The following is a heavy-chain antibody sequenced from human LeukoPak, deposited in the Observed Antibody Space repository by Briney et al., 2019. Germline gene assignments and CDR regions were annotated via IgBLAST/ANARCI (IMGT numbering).Heavy chain of an antibody. CDR2: IYHSGST. CDR3: ARVRGYSYGSTFDY. CDR1: GYSISSGYY. Sequence: SETLSLTCAVSGYSISSGYYWGWIRQPPGKGLEWIGSIYHSGSTYYNLSLKSRVTISVDTSKNQFSLKLSSVTAADTAVYYCARVRGYSYGSTFDYWGQGTLVTVSS. V-gene: IGHV4-38-2*01. D-gene: IGHD5-18*01. J-gene: IGHJ4*02.